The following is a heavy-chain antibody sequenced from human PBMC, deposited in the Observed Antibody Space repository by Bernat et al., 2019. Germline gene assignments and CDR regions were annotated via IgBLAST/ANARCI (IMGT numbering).Heavy chain of an antibody. CDR3: ASGRITMIVVDPGAFDI. Sequence: QVQLVQSGAEVKKPGASVKVSCKASGYTFTSYGISWVRQAPGQGLEWMGWISAYNGNTNYEQKLQGRVTMTTDTSTSTAYMELRSLRSDDTAVYYCASGRITMIVVDPGAFDIWGQGTMVTVSS. CDR1: GYTFTSYG. J-gene: IGHJ3*02. CDR2: ISAYNGNT. D-gene: IGHD3-22*01. V-gene: IGHV1-18*01.